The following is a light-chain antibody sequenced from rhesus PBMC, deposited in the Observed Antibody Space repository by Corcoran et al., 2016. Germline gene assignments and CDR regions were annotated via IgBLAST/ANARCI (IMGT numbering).Light chain of an antibody. CDR2: GTS. V-gene: IGKV3-42*03. J-gene: IGKJ4*01. Sequence: EIVLTQSPATLSLSPGERATLSCRASQSVSNKLVWYQQKPGQVPRLLNYGTSSRATGIPDRFSGSGSGKDFTLTISSLEPEDFAVYYCQQYSSWPLTFGGGTKVEIK. CDR1: QSVSNK. CDR3: QQYSSWPLT.